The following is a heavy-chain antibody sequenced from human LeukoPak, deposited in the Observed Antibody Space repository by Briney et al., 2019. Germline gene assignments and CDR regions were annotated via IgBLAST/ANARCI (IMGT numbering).Heavy chain of an antibody. J-gene: IGHJ4*02. CDR1: GYTFTGYY. CDR2: INPNSGGT. V-gene: IGHV1-2*02. Sequence: GASVKVSCKASGYTFTGYYMHWVRQAPGQGLEWMGWINPNSGGTNYAQKFQGRVTMTRDTSISTAYMELSRLRSDDTAVYYCAREIHPYDSSGYFDYWGQGTLVTVSS. CDR3: AREIHPYDSSGYFDY. D-gene: IGHD3-22*01.